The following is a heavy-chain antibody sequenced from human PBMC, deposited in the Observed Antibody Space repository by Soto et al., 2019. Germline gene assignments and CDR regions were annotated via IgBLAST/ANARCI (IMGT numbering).Heavy chain of an antibody. CDR1: GFILMRYA. CDR3: AREHDDWSGYSFDF. V-gene: IGHV1-3*01. Sequence: ASLKVYWKSSGFILMRYAIHWVRQAPGQRLEWMGWINVATGNTKYSQHFQGRVTITRDTSASTAYMELNGLTSDDTAIYYCAREHDDWSGYSFDFWGQGTLVTVSS. D-gene: IGHD3-3*01. J-gene: IGHJ4*02. CDR2: INVATGNT.